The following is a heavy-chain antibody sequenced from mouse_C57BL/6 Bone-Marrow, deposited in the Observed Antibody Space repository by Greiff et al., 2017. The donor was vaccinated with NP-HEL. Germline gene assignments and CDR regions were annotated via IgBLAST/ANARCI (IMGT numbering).Heavy chain of an antibody. CDR1: LVTCPPTS. CDR2: IRSNLTPLAT. J-gene: IGHJ3*01. V-gene: IGHV10-1*01. D-gene: IGHD1-1*01. CDR3: VRHSGVVDTWFAY. Sequence: EVKLVESGGGLVQPTRSGWLSCGASLVTCPPTSMNLFLPSPLKGLELVARIRSNLTPLATYYADSVKDRFTISRDDSESMLYLQMNNLKTEDTAMYYCVRHSGVVDTWFAYWGQGTLVTVSA.